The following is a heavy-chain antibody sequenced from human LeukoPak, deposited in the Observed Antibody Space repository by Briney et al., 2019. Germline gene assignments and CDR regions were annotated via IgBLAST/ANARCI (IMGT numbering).Heavy chain of an antibody. V-gene: IGHV3-20*04. CDR3: AREPFVSWSSYFPYTPMDV. D-gene: IGHD3-3*01. CDR1: GFTFDDYG. J-gene: IGHJ6*04. CDR2: INWNGGST. Sequence: GGSLRLSCAASGFTFDDYGMSWVRQAPGKGLEWVSGINWNGGSTGYADSVKGRFTISRDNAENSLYLQLNSLRAEDTALYYCAREPFVSWSSYFPYTPMDVWGKGTTVTVSS.